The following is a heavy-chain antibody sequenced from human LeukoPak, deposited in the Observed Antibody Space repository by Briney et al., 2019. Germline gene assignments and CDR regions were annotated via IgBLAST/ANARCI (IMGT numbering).Heavy chain of an antibody. J-gene: IGHJ3*02. CDR2: IKADGSVK. Sequence: QSGGSLRLSCAASGFTFSTSWMSWVRQAPGKGLEWVANIKADGSVKHYVDSMEGRFTISRDNARDSLYLQMNSLRAEDTAVYYCVRDSDYQRNSGGRYAHYDALDIWGHGTTVTVSS. V-gene: IGHV3-7*01. CDR1: GFTFSTSW. CDR3: VRDSDYQRNSGGRYAHYDALDI. D-gene: IGHD2-21*01.